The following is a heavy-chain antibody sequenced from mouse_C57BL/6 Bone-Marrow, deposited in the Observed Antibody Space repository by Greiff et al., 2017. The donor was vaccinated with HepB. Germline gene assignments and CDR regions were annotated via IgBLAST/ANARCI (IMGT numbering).Heavy chain of an antibody. CDR1: GYTFTDYY. CDR3: ARLGGTRYFDV. D-gene: IGHD4-1*01. Sequence: VQLQQSGPVLVKPGASVKMSCKASGYTFTDYYMNWVKQSHGKSLEWIGVINPYNGGTSYNQKFKGKATLTVDKSSSTAYMELNSLTSEDSAVYYCARLGGTRYFDVWGSGTTVTVSS. CDR2: INPYNGGT. V-gene: IGHV1-19*01. J-gene: IGHJ1*01.